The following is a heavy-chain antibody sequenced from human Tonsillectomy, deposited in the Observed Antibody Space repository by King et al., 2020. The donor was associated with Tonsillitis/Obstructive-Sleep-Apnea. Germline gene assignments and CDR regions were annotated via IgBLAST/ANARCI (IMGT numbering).Heavy chain of an antibody. CDR3: AGGSVEQDWAFDS. Sequence: VQLQQWGAGLLRPSETLSLTCGVYGGSFSGYYWTWIRQTPEKGLEWIGEIDHSGSTNNNPSLKSRVTISVDTSKNQLSLNLNSVTAADTAVYYCAGGSVEQDWAFDSWGQGTLVTVSS. J-gene: IGHJ4*02. D-gene: IGHD3/OR15-3a*01. V-gene: IGHV4-34*01. CDR2: IDHSGST. CDR1: GGSFSGYY.